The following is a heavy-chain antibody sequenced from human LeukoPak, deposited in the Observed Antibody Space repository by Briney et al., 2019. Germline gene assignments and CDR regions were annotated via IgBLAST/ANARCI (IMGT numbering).Heavy chain of an antibody. Sequence: PSETLSLTCTVSGGSISSGAYYWGWIRQSAGKGLEWIGRIYTSGSTNYNPSLKSRVTISVDTSKNQFSLKLSSVTAADTAVYYCARDAVTTSIIAYWGQGTLVTVSS. V-gene: IGHV4-61*02. D-gene: IGHD4-17*01. CDR2: IYTSGST. J-gene: IGHJ4*02. CDR1: GGSISSGAYY. CDR3: ARDAVTTSIIAY.